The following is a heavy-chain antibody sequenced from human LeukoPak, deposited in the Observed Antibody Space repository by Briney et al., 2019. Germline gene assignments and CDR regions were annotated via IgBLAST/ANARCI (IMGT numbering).Heavy chain of an antibody. D-gene: IGHD3-3*01. CDR2: IIPIFGTA. CDR3: ARSRTEYYDFWSGYPGFDP. Sequence: KVSCKASGGTFSSYAISWVRQAPGQGLEWMGRIIPIFGTANYAQKFQGRVTITTDESTSTAYMELSSLRSEDTAVYYCARSRTEYYDFWSGYPGFDPLGQGTLVTVSS. V-gene: IGHV1-69*05. CDR1: GGTFSSYA. J-gene: IGHJ5*02.